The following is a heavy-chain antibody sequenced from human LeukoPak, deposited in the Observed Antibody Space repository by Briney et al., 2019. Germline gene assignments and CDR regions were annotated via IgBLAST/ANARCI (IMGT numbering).Heavy chain of an antibody. CDR2: VYNSGST. CDR3: ARHLVYGSGTQPYVYY. CDR1: GGSISSYY. Sequence: SETLSLTCTVSGGSISSYYWSWIRQPPGKGLEWIAYVYNSGSTNYNPSLKSRVTISVDTSKNQFSLDLFTVTAADTAVYYCARHLVYGSGTQPYVYYWGQGNLVTVSS. J-gene: IGHJ4*02. V-gene: IGHV4-59*08. D-gene: IGHD3-10*01.